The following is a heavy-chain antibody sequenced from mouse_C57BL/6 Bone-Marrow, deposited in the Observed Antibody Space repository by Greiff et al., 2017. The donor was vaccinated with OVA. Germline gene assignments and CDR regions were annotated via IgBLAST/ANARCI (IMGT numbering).Heavy chain of an antibody. CDR1: GYTFTSYW. Sequence: QVQLQQPGAELVKPGASVKMSCKASGYTFTSYWITWVKQRPGQGLEWIGDIYPGSGSTNYNEKFKSKATLAVDTSSSTAYMQLSSLTSEDSAVYYCARGGDYDGVAYWGQGTLVTVSA. V-gene: IGHV1-55*01. CDR2: IYPGSGST. J-gene: IGHJ3*01. D-gene: IGHD2-4*01. CDR3: ARGGDYDGVAY.